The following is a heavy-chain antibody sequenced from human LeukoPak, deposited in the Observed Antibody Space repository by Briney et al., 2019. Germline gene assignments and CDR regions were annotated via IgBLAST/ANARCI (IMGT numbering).Heavy chain of an antibody. CDR2: IHYSGST. CDR3: ARVRDRSGYFYDFDY. J-gene: IGHJ4*02. CDR1: GGSISSYY. V-gene: IGHV4-59*01. D-gene: IGHD3-22*01. Sequence: SETLSLTCTVSGGSISSYYWSWIRQPPGTGLEWIGYIHYSGSTNYNPSLKSRVTISVDTPKNQFSLKLSSVTAADTAGYYCARVRDRSGYFYDFDYWGQGTLVTVSS.